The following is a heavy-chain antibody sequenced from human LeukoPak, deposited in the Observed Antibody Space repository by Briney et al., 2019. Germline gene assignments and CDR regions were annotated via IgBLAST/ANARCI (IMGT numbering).Heavy chain of an antibody. V-gene: IGHV3-48*01. Sequence: GGSLRLSCAASGFTVSSNYMSWVRQAPGKGLEWVSYISSSSSTIYYADSVKGRFTISRDNAKNSLYLQMNSLRAEDTAVYYCARGSTYYDSSGQVPFDYWGQGTLVTVSS. CDR3: ARGSTYYDSSGQVPFDY. D-gene: IGHD3-22*01. J-gene: IGHJ4*02. CDR1: GFTVSSNY. CDR2: ISSSSSTI.